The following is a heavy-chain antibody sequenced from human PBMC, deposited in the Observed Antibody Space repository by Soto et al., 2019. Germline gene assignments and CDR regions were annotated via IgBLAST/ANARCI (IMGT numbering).Heavy chain of an antibody. V-gene: IGHV3-33*01. CDR2: IFYDESKE. J-gene: IGHJ6*02. D-gene: IGHD6-6*01. Sequence: PXGSLGLSCAASGFTFRQYGMHWVRQAAGKGLEWVAVIFYDESKEYYADSVRGRFTISRDNSNNMLYLQMNSLRGEDTALYYCARDAAARDGRGGMDVWGQGTTVTAP. CDR3: ARDAAARDGRGGMDV. CDR1: GFTFRQYG.